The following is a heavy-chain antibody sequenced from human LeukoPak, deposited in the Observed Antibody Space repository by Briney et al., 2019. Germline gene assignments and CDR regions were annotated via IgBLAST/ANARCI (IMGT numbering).Heavy chain of an antibody. J-gene: IGHJ4*02. V-gene: IGHV3-48*03. CDR1: GFTFSSYE. CDR2: ISSSGSSV. Sequence: PGGSLRLSCAASGFTFSSYEMNWVRQAPGKGLEWVSYISSSGSSVYYADSVQGRFTISRDNAKNSLYLQVNSLRAEDTAVYYCGRGAGGGGYFDYWGQGTLVTVSS. D-gene: IGHD3-10*01. CDR3: GRGAGGGGYFDY.